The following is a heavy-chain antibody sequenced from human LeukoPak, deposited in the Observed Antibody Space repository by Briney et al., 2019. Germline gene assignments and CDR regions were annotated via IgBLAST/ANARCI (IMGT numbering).Heavy chain of an antibody. D-gene: IGHD6-19*01. CDR3: ARAVNDASGWYVAYFYAYNYV. J-gene: IGHJ6*03. V-gene: IGHV4-39*07. CDR2: IYYSGNT. Sequence: SETLSLTCSVSSGPISYSRYSWAWIRQSPVKGLEWIAAIYYSGNTYYNPSLRSRVALSVDSSKTQYSLRMTSQTDADAAVYYCARAVNDASGWYVAYFYAYNYV. CDR1: SGPISYSRYS.